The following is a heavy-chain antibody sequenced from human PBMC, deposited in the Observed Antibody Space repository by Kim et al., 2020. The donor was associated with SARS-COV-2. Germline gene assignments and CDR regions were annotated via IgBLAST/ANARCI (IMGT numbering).Heavy chain of an antibody. J-gene: IGHJ3*01. V-gene: IGHV4-4*02. Sequence: SETLSLTCTVSGVSVSNNNLWSCLRQTRERRLEWVADIYHGGITNNMPSLHSRATISFDTSKNQCSLKLTSATAADTATYYWASRIRNENDYADSGYFGSDAFAVWGHATILTVPS. CDR2: IYHGGIT. D-gene: IGHD3-22*01. CDR3: ASRIRNENDYADSGYFGSDAFAV. CDR1: GVSVSNNNL.